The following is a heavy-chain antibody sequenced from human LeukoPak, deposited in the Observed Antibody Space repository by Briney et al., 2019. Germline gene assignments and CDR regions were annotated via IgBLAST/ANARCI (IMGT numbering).Heavy chain of an antibody. CDR3: ARHGRWELDY. D-gene: IGHD4-23*01. CDR1: GYNFATAW. Sequence: GESLKISCKASGYNFATAWIAWVRQMPGKGLEWMGIVYPGDSGSKYNPSFQGHVTISADKSITTAYLKWASLKASDTAIYYCARHGRWELDYWGQGTLVSVSS. J-gene: IGHJ4*02. V-gene: IGHV5-51*01. CDR2: VYPGDSGS.